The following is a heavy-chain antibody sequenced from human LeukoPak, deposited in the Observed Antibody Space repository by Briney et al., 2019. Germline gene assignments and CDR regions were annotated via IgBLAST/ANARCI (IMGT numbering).Heavy chain of an antibody. Sequence: VSVKVSCKASGYTFTSYVISWVRQAPGQGLEWMGWISAYNGNTNYAQKLQGRVTMTTDTSTSTAYMELRSLRSDDTAVYYCARDREYSSGWGNPGYWGQGTLVTVSS. CDR3: ARDREYSSGWGNPGY. D-gene: IGHD6-19*01. V-gene: IGHV1-18*01. J-gene: IGHJ4*02. CDR1: GYTFTSYV. CDR2: ISAYNGNT.